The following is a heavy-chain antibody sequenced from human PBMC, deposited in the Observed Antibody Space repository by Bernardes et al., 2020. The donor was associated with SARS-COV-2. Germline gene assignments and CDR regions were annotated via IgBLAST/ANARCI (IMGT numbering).Heavy chain of an antibody. CDR2: IIPLFGTT. Sequence: SVKVSCKASGNTFTSYAVIWVRQAPGQGLECMGGIIPLFGTTNYAQNFQGRVTIAADESTNTVYMELSSLRSDDTAVYYCARSGTYPDAFDIWSQGTMVTVSS. CDR1: GNTFTSYA. V-gene: IGHV1-69*13. J-gene: IGHJ3*02. CDR3: ARSGTYPDAFDI. D-gene: IGHD1-26*01.